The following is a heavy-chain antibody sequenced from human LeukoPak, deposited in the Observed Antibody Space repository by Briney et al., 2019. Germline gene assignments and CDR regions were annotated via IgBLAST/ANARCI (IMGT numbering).Heavy chain of an antibody. D-gene: IGHD1-26*01. CDR2: ISGSGGST. J-gene: IGHJ4*02. Sequence: GGSLRLSCAASGFTFSSYAMSWVRQAPGKGLEWVSAISGSGGSTYYADSVKGRFTISRDNSNNTLYLQMNSLRAEDTAVYYCAKDRWELLYYFDYWGQGTLVTVSS. CDR3: AKDRWELLYYFDY. CDR1: GFTFSSYA. V-gene: IGHV3-23*01.